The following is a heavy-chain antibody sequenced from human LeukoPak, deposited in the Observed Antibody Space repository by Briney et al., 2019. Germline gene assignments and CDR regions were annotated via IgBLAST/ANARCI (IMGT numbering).Heavy chain of an antibody. D-gene: IGHD6-13*01. V-gene: IGHV3-7*03. Sequence: GGSLRLSCAASGFTFSSYWMSWVRQAPGKGLEWVANIKQDGNEEYYVDSMKGRFTISRDNAKNSVYLQMNSLRAEDTAVYYCARGSSWYLSDCWGQGTLVTVSS. CDR3: ARGSSWYLSDC. CDR2: IKQDGNEE. CDR1: GFTFSSYW. J-gene: IGHJ4*02.